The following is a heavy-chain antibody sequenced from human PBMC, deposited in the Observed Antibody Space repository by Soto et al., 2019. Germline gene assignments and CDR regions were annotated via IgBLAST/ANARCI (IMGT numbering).Heavy chain of an antibody. CDR3: ARNQLVVVAANPYYYGMDV. CDR2: ISYDGSNK. J-gene: IGHJ6*02. Sequence: QLGGPPRLSCAASVFTFSSYAMHWVRQAPGKGLEWVAVISYDGSNKYYADSVKGRFTISRDNSKNTLYLQMNSLRAEDTAVYDCARNQLVVVAANPYYYGMDVWGQGTTVTVSS. CDR1: VFTFSSYA. V-gene: IGHV3-30-3*01. D-gene: IGHD2-15*01.